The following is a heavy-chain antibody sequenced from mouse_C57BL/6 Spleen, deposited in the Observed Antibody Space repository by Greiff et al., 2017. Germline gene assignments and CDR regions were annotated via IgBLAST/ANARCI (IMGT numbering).Heavy chain of an antibody. CDR2: INPGSGGT. Sequence: QVQLQQSGAELVRPGTSVKVSCKASGYAFTNYLIAWVNQRPGQGLEWIGVINPGSGGTNYNEKFKGKATMTADKSSSTVYMQISSLTSEDSAVYFCARSGITTAPLWGQGTLVTVSA. D-gene: IGHD1-1*01. V-gene: IGHV1-54*01. J-gene: IGHJ3*02. CDR1: GYAFTNYL. CDR3: ARSGITTAPL.